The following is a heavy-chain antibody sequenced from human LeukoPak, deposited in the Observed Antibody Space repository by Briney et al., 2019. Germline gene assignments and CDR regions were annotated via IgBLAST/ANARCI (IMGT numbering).Heavy chain of an antibody. D-gene: IGHD6-19*01. Sequence: PSETLSLTCAVYGGSFSGYYWSWIRQPPGKGLEWIGEINHSGSTNYNPSLKRRVTISVDTSKHQFSLKLSSVTAADTAVYYCARARGVKQWLVRGAAFDIWGQGTMVTVSS. CDR3: ARARGVKQWLVRGAAFDI. V-gene: IGHV4-34*01. CDR2: INHSGST. CDR1: GGSFSGYY. J-gene: IGHJ3*02.